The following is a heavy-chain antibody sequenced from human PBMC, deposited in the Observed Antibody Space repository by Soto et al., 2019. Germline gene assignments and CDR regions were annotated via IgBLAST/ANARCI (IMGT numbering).Heavy chain of an antibody. Sequence: GGSPRLSCAASGFTFSSYAMSWVRQAPGKGLEGVSAISGSGGSTYYADSVKGRFTISRDNSKNTLDLQMNSLRAEDTAVYYCAKGYIVATIWDLNVYFDYRSQGTLVPVSS. CDR1: GFTFSSYA. V-gene: IGHV3-23*01. D-gene: IGHD5-12*01. J-gene: IGHJ4*02. CDR3: AKGYIVATIWDLNVYFDY. CDR2: ISGSGGST.